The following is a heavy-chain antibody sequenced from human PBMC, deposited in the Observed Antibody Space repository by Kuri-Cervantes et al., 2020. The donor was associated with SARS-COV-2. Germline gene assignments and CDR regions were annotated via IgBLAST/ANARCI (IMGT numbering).Heavy chain of an antibody. CDR1: VCTFSSYA. V-gene: IGHV1-69*13. J-gene: IGHJ4*02. Sequence: SSVNVSCKASVCTFSSYAISWVRPAPGQGLAWMGGINPIFGTANYSQKFQGRVTITADESTSTAYMELNSLKSEDTAVYYCSGDQALGHCSSTSCQPLDYWGQGTLVTVSS. CDR3: SGDQALGHCSSTSCQPLDY. CDR2: INPIFGTA. D-gene: IGHD2-2*01.